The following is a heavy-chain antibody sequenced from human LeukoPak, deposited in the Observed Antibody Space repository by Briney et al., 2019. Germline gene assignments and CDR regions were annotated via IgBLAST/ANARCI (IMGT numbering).Heavy chain of an antibody. CDR2: INHSGST. CDR3: ARGVTKWSPGYSYGSLDY. J-gene: IGHJ4*02. CDR1: DKSFSGYF. D-gene: IGHD5-18*01. Sequence: TASETLSLTCAVYDKSFSGYFWNWIRQPPGKGLEWIGEINHSGSTKYNPSLESRVTISVDTSKNQFSLKLNSVTAADTAVYYCARGVTKWSPGYSYGSLDYWGQGTLVTVSS. V-gene: IGHV4-34*01.